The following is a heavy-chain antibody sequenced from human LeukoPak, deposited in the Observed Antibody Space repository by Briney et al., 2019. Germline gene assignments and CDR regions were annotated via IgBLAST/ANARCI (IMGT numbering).Heavy chain of an antibody. CDR3: ARFGPDITIFGVDFWANYYYYMDV. Sequence: SVKVSCKASVGTFSSYAISWVRQAPGQGLEWMGGIIPIFGTANYAQKFQGRVTITADESTSTAYMELSSLRSEDTALYYCARFGPDITIFGVDFWANYYYYMDVWGKGTTVTVSS. J-gene: IGHJ6*03. CDR1: VGTFSSYA. V-gene: IGHV1-69*13. D-gene: IGHD3-3*01. CDR2: IIPIFGTA.